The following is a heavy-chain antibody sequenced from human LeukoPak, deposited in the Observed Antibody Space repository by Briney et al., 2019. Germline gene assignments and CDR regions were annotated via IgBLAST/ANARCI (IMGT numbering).Heavy chain of an antibody. CDR3: ATISLTYSDYDLGFFDS. CDR2: ISTSSTHI. V-gene: IGHV3-21*01. Sequence: KTGGSLRLSCAAPGFTFSSYWMSWVRQTPGKGLEWVSSISTSSTHIYYADSVKGRFTITRDNAKNSLFLQMNSLRAEDTAVYYCATISLTYSDYDLGFFDSWGQGALVTVSS. J-gene: IGHJ4*02. D-gene: IGHD5-12*01. CDR1: GFTFSSYW.